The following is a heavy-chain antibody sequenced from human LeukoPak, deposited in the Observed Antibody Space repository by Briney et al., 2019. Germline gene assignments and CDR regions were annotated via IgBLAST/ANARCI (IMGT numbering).Heavy chain of an antibody. Sequence: GGSLRLSCAASGFTFSNYWMTWVHQAPGKGLEWVANTNADGSDKYYLGSVKGRFTISRDNAKNSLYLQMNNLRVEDTAVYYCARDDPSAWYGDWGQGTLVTVSS. J-gene: IGHJ4*02. CDR3: ARDDPSAWYGD. CDR2: TNADGSDK. D-gene: IGHD6-19*01. CDR1: GFTFSNYW. V-gene: IGHV3-7*01.